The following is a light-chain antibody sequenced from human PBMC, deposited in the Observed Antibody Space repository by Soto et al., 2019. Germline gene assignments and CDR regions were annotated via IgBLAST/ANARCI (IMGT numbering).Light chain of an antibody. CDR1: QSVSSY. V-gene: IGKV3-11*01. J-gene: IGKJ4*01. Sequence: EIVLTQSPATLSLSPGERATLSCRASQSVSSYLAWYQQKPGQAPRLLIYDASNRATVIPARFSGSESGTDFTLTISSLEPDDFAVYYCQQRSDWPSTFGGGTKVQIK. CDR3: QQRSDWPST. CDR2: DAS.